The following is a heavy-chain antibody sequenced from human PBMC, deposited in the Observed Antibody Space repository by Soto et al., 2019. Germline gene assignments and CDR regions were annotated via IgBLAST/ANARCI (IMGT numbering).Heavy chain of an antibody. Sequence: VQLVQSAPEVKRPGASVKVSCKTSGFTFTSYPFSWVRQAPGQGLEWLAWVHPYEGTTKVAHQFRDRLTVTTGTSAATVFMELTRLTSDDTAVYFCAREYYSTTTWIDYWGQGTLVAVSS. J-gene: IGHJ4*02. V-gene: IGHV1-18*04. D-gene: IGHD2-15*01. CDR2: VHPYEGTT. CDR3: AREYYSTTTWIDY. CDR1: GFTFTSYP.